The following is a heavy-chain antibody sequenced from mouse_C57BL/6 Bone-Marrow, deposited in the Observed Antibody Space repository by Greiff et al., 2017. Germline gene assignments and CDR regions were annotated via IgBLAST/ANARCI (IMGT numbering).Heavy chain of an antibody. CDR1: GYTFTSYW. CDR2: IYPTSGRT. J-gene: IGHJ2*01. Sequence: QVQLQQPGAELVKPGASVKMSCKASGYTFTSYWITWVQQRPGQGLEWIGDIYPTSGRTNYNEKFKSKAILTVDTSSNTAYMQLSSLTCEDSAVFSCSRSGPVERNLYYGGQGTTPTVTS. V-gene: IGHV1-55*01. CDR3: SRSGPVERNLYY. D-gene: IGHD1-3*01.